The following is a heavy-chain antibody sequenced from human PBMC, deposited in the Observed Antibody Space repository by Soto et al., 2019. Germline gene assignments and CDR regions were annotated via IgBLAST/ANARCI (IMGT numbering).Heavy chain of an antibody. D-gene: IGHD6-13*01. CDR1: GFTLSSRW. CDR3: AKLLLRGSSWYR. J-gene: IGHJ4*02. Sequence: SGGSLRLSCAASGFTLSSRWMHSVRQAPGKGLVWVARIKTDGSSTTYADSVKGRFTISRDNSKNTLYLQMNSLRAEDTAVYYCAKLLLRGSSWYRWGQGTLVTVSS. V-gene: IGHV3-74*01. CDR2: IKTDGSST.